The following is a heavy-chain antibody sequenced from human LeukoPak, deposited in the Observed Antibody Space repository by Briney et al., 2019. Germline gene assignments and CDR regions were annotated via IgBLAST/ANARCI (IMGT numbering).Heavy chain of an antibody. Sequence: TSLKVSCKASVVTLSSSAMQSGRQARGQRLEWIGWIVLGSGHTNFAQKFQERVTITRDMSTSTAYMELSSLRSDDTAVYYCAADRRVYCTGGTCYLIWFDPWGQGTLVTVSS. CDR2: IVLGSGHT. CDR3: AADRRVYCTGGTCYLIWFDP. D-gene: IGHD2-15*01. CDR1: VVTLSSSA. V-gene: IGHV1-58*02. J-gene: IGHJ5*02.